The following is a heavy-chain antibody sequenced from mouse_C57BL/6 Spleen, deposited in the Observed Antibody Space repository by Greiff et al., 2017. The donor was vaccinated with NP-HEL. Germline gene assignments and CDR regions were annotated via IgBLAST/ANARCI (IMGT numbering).Heavy chain of an antibody. J-gene: IGHJ3*01. CDR2: IYPSDSET. CDR1: GYTFTSYW. CDR3: ARKDYGSSSFAY. Sequence: VQLQQSGAELVRPGSSVKLSCKASGYTFTSYWMDWVKQRPGQGLEWIGNIYPSDSETHYNQKFKDKATLTVDKSSSTAYMQLSSLTSEDSAVYYCARKDYGSSSFAYWGQGTLVTVSA. D-gene: IGHD1-1*01. V-gene: IGHV1-61*01.